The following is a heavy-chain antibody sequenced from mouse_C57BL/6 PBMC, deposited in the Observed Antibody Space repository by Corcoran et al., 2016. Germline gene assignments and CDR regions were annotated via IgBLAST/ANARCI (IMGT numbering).Heavy chain of an antibody. J-gene: IGHJ4*01. CDR3: ARGCFLYAMDY. CDR1: GYTFTDYY. V-gene: IGHV1-26*01. Sequence: EVQLQQSGPEPVKPGASVKISCKASGYTFTDYYMNWVKQSHGKSLEWIGDINPNNGGTSYNQKFKGKATLTVDKSSSTAYMELRSLTSEDSAVYYCARGCFLYAMDYWGQGTSVTVSS. CDR2: INPNNGGT.